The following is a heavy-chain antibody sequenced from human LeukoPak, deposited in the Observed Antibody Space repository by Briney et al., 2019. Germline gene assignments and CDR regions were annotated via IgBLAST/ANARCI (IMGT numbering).Heavy chain of an antibody. Sequence: PVGSLRLSCAASGFIFSQYSINWVRQAPGKGLEWVSHIRSTGDTFYADSVKGRFTISRDNARNSLYLQMNSLRAEDTAMYYCARDAGNSGYGCDLWGQGTLVTVSS. J-gene: IGHJ5*02. CDR1: GFIFSQYS. D-gene: IGHD5-12*01. CDR2: IRSTGDT. CDR3: ARDAGNSGYGCDL. V-gene: IGHV3-48*01.